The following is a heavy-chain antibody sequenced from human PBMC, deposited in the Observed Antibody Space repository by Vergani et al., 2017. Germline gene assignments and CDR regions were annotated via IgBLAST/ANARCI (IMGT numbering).Heavy chain of an antibody. CDR1: GGSISSGSYY. V-gene: IGHV4-61*02. CDR3: AAGRWFGDAYGMDV. CDR2: IYTSGST. J-gene: IGHJ6*02. Sequence: QVQLQESGPGLVKPSQTLSLTCTVSGGSISSGSYYWSWIRQPAGKGLEWIGRIYTSGSTNYNPSLKSRVTISVDTSKNQFSLKLSSGTAADTAVYYCAAGRWFGDAYGMDVWGQGTTVTVSS. D-gene: IGHD3-10*01.